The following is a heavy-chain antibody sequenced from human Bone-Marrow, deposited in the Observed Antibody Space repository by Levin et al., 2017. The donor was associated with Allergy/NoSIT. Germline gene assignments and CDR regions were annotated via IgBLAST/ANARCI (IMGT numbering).Heavy chain of an antibody. D-gene: IGHD3-16*01. CDR1: GGSFSGYY. V-gene: IGHV4-34*01. Sequence: GSLRLSCAVYGGSFSGYYWSWIRQPPGKGLEWIGEINHSGSTNYNPSLKSRVTISVDTSKNQFSLKLSSVTAADTAVYYCARGLFSFGRPGVAYYYYYYGMDVWGQGTTVTVSS. CDR2: INHSGST. J-gene: IGHJ6*02. CDR3: ARGLFSFGRPGVAYYYYYYGMDV.